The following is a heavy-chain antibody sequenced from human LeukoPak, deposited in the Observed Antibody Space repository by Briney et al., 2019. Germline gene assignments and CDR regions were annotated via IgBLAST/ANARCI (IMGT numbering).Heavy chain of an antibody. D-gene: IGHD6-13*01. J-gene: IGHJ5*02. CDR3: AKARSRKIAAAGET. V-gene: IGHV3-9*01. CDR2: ISWNSGSI. Sequence: PGRSLRLSCAASGFTFDDYAMHWVRQAPGKGLEWVSGISWNSGSIGYADSVKGRFTISRDNAKNSLYLQMNSLRAEDTALYYCAKARSRKIAAAGETWGQGTLVIVSS. CDR1: GFTFDDYA.